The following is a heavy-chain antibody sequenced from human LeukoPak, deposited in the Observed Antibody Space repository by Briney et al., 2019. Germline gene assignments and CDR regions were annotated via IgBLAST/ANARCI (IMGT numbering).Heavy chain of an antibody. Sequence: GASVKVSCKASGYTFTGYYMHWVRQAPGQGLEWMGWINPNSGGTNYAQKFQGRVTMTRDTSISTAYMELRSLRSDDTAVYYCARDRVEMATIVDYWGQGTLVTVSS. D-gene: IGHD5-12*01. V-gene: IGHV1-2*02. J-gene: IGHJ4*02. CDR3: ARDRVEMATIVDY. CDR2: INPNSGGT. CDR1: GYTFTGYY.